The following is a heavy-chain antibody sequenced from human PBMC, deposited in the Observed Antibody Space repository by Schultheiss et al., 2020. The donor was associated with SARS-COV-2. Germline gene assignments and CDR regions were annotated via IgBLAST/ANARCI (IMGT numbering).Heavy chain of an antibody. D-gene: IGHD5-18*01. CDR3: ARELGYSYGYVLGY. J-gene: IGHJ4*02. CDR1: GGSISSYY. V-gene: IGHV4-4*07. CDR2: IYTSGST. Sequence: SETLSLTCTVSGGSISSYYWSWIRQPPGKGLEWIGSIYTSGSTNYNPSLKSRVTMSVDTSKNQFSLKLSSVTAADTAVYYCARELGYSYGYVLGYWGQGTLVTVSS.